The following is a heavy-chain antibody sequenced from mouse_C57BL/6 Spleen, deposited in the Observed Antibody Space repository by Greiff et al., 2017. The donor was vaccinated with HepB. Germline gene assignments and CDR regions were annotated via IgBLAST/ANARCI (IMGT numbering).Heavy chain of an antibody. Sequence: VQLQQSGPELVKPGASVKISCKASGYSFTDYNMNWVKQSNGESLEWIGVINPNYGTTSYNQKFKGKATLTVDQSSSTAYMQLNSLTSEDSAVYYCARNGYYVDYYAMDYWGQGTSVTVSS. CDR2: INPNYGTT. J-gene: IGHJ4*01. CDR3: ARNGYYVDYYAMDY. CDR1: GYSFTDYN. D-gene: IGHD2-3*01. V-gene: IGHV1-39*01.